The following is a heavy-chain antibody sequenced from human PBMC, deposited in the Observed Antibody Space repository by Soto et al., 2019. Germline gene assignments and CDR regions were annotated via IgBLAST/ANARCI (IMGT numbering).Heavy chain of an antibody. CDR2: IYSSGST. D-gene: IGHD5-18*01. CDR3: ARGYSYTQPVFDY. V-gene: IGHV3-53*01. CDR1: GFTVSNSY. J-gene: IGHJ4*02. Sequence: GGSLRLSCASSGFTVSNSYMTWVRKAPGQGLEWVSFIYSSGSTYYADSVKGRFTISRDNFKNTLYLQMNSLRAEDTAVYYCARGYSYTQPVFDYWGLGT.